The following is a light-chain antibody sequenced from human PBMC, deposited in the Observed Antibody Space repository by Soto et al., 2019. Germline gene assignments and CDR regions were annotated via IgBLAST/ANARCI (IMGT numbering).Light chain of an antibody. CDR3: QSYDSTLSARYV. Sequence: QSVLTQPPSVSLAPGLRVTISCTGSSSNIEAGYDVHWYQQRAGTAPKLLLFGNINRPSGVSDRFSGSKSGTSASLAITGLQAEDEGDYYCQSYDSTLSARYVFGTGTKVTGL. J-gene: IGLJ1*01. V-gene: IGLV1-40*01. CDR1: SSNIEAGYD. CDR2: GNI.